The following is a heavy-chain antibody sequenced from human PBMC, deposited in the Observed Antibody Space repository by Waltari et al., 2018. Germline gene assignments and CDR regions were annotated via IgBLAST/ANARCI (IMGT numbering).Heavy chain of an antibody. Sequence: QVQLQESGPGLVKPSETLSLTCAVSGSSFSSGYYWGWFRQPPGSRLAFIGSIYHSGTTYYNPSLKSRVTILLDTSKTQFSLMLRSVTAADTAVYFCARWFHGDSPSHFDYWGQGTLVTVSS. J-gene: IGHJ4*02. CDR1: GSSFSSGYY. V-gene: IGHV4-38-2*01. D-gene: IGHD2-21*02. CDR2: IYHSGTT. CDR3: ARWFHGDSPSHFDY.